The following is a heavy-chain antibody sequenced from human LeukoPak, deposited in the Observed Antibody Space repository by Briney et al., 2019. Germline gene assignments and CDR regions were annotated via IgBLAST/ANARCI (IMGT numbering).Heavy chain of an antibody. V-gene: IGHV4-34*01. Sequence: PSETLSLTCAVYGGSFNDYYWTWIRQPPGKGLEWIGELNHGGSTNNNPSLKSRVTISLDTSKNQFSLKLSSVTAADTAVYYCARERSYYMDVWGKGTTVTVSS. CDR2: LNHGGST. CDR1: GGSFNDYY. CDR3: ARERSYYMDV. J-gene: IGHJ6*03.